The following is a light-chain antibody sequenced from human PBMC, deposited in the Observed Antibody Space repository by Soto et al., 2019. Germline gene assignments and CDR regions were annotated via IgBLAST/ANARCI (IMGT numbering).Light chain of an antibody. CDR1: SSNIGSNY. Sequence: QSVWTQPPSVSAAPGQKVTISCSGSSSNIGSNYVSWYQHLPGIAPKLLIYDNNGRPSGIPDRFSGSKSGTSATLGITGLQTGDEADYYCGTWDSSLSAVVFGGGTKLTVL. J-gene: IGLJ2*01. CDR2: DNN. CDR3: GTWDSSLSAVV. V-gene: IGLV1-51*01.